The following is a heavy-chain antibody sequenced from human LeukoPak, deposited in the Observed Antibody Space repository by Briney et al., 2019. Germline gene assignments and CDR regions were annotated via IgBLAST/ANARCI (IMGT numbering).Heavy chain of an antibody. Sequence: GGSLRLSCTASGFTFGDYAMSWVRQAPGKGLEWVGFIRSKAYGGTTEYAASVKGRFTISRDDSKSIAYLQMNSLKTEDTAVYYCARIVSILTGYPRPHYYYYMDVWGKGTTVTVSS. D-gene: IGHD3-9*01. CDR2: IRSKAYGGTT. V-gene: IGHV3-49*04. CDR3: ARIVSILTGYPRPHYYYYMDV. CDR1: GFTFGDYA. J-gene: IGHJ6*03.